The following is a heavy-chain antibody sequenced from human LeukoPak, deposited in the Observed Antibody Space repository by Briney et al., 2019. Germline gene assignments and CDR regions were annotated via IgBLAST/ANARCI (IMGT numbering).Heavy chain of an antibody. CDR2: ISYDGNNK. J-gene: IGHJ4*02. CDR1: GSTFSSYA. D-gene: IGHD3-22*01. Sequence: GGSLRLSCAASGSTFSSYAMHWVRQAPGRGLEWVAVISYDGNNKYYADSVKGRFTISRDNSKNTLYLQVNSLRAEDTAVYYCAGGNYDSSGYYLGSDYWGQGTLVTVSS. CDR3: AGGNYDSSGYYLGSDY. V-gene: IGHV3-30*04.